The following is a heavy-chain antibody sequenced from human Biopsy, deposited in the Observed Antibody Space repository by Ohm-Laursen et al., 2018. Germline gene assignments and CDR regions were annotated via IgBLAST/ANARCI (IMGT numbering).Heavy chain of an antibody. V-gene: IGHV3-23*01. Sequence: SLRLSCTASGFAFSDYAMSWVRQAPGKGLEWVAGIYGGGFGTYYADSVKARFSISRDNSENTLYLHMNSLRAEDTAVYFCAKFEGDPTPSYYFDYWGQGTLVTVSS. D-gene: IGHD3-10*01. CDR3: AKFEGDPTPSYYFDY. CDR2: IYGGGFGT. CDR1: GFAFSDYA. J-gene: IGHJ4*02.